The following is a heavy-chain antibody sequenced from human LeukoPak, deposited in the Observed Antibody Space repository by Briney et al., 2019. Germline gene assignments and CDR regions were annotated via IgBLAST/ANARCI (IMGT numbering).Heavy chain of an antibody. CDR1: GYTFTSYG. CDR2: ISAYNGNT. Sequence: ASVKVSCKASGYTFTSYGISWVRQAPGQGLEWMGWISAYNGNTNYAQKLQGRVTMTTDTSTSTAYMELRSLRSDDTAVYYCARDRSIWSLDAFDIWGQGTVVTVSS. V-gene: IGHV1-18*01. CDR3: ARDRSIWSLDAFDI. D-gene: IGHD6-13*01. J-gene: IGHJ3*02.